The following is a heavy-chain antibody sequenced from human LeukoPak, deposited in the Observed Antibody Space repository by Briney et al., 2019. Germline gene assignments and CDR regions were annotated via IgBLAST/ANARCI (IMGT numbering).Heavy chain of an antibody. CDR1: GGSFSGYY. CDR3: ARRSLVAATRRPFDY. CDR2: INHSGST. J-gene: IGHJ4*02. D-gene: IGHD2-15*01. Sequence: SETLSLTCAVYGGSFSGYYWRWIRQPPGKGLEWIGEINHSGSTNYNPSLKSRVTISVDTSKNQFSLKLSSVTAADTAVYYCARRSLVAATRRPFDYWGQGTLVTVSS. V-gene: IGHV4-34*01.